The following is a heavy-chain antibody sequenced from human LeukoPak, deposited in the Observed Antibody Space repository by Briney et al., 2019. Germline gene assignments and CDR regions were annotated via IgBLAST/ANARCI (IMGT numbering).Heavy chain of an antibody. J-gene: IGHJ4*02. CDR2: IYYSGST. D-gene: IGHD2-2*01. V-gene: IGHV4-30-4*01. Sequence: PSETLSLTCTVSGGSISSGDYYWSWIRQPPGKGLEWIGYIYYSGSTYYNPSLKSRVTISVDTSKNQFSLKLSSVTAADTAVYYCARLGYCSSTSCPHEDWGQGTLVTVSS. CDR3: ARLGYCSSTSCPHED. CDR1: GGSISSGDYY.